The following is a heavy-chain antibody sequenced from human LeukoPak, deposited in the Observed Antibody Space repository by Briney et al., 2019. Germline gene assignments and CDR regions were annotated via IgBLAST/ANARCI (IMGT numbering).Heavy chain of an antibody. CDR3: AGLLESGYWAYYYYGMDV. CDR1: GFTFSSYG. CDR2: ISSSSSTI. J-gene: IGHJ6*02. D-gene: IGHD3-3*01. Sequence: PGGSLRLSCAASGFTFSSYGMHWVRQAPGKGLEWVSYISSSSSTIYYADSVKGRFTISRDNAKNSLYLQMNSLRDEDTAVYYCAGLLESGYWAYYYYGMDVWGQGTTVTVSS. V-gene: IGHV3-48*02.